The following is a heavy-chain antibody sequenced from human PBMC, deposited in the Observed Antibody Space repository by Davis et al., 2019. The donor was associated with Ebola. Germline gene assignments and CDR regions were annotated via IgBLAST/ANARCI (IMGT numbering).Heavy chain of an antibody. CDR3: TSPTGGAFDI. J-gene: IGHJ3*02. Sequence: PGGSLRLSCAASVFTFSGSAFHWVRQASGKGLEWVGRIRSKSNNYATAYAASVKGRFTISRDDSNNTAYLQMNSLKTEDTAVYYCTSPTGGAFDIWGQGTVVTVSS. V-gene: IGHV3-73*01. D-gene: IGHD3-16*01. CDR1: VFTFSGSA. CDR2: IRSKSNNYAT.